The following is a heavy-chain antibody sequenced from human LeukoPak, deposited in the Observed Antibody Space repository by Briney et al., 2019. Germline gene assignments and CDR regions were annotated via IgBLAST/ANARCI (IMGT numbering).Heavy chain of an antibody. CDR2: IKQDGSEK. Sequence: GGSLRLPCAASGFTFSSYWMSWVRQAPGKGLEWVANIKQDGSEKYYVDSVKGRFTISRDNAKNSLYLQMNSLRAEDTAVYYCARDCSSTSCYYFDYWGQGTLVTVSS. CDR1: GFTFSSYW. J-gene: IGHJ4*02. V-gene: IGHV3-7*01. D-gene: IGHD2-2*01. CDR3: ARDCSSTSCYYFDY.